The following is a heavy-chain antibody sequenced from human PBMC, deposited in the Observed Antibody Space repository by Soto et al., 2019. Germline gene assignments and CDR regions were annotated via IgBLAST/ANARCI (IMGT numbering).Heavy chain of an antibody. V-gene: IGHV4-59*01. CDR2: MYSSGST. J-gene: IGHJ4*02. CDR1: GGSITLYY. D-gene: IGHD4-17*01. CDR3: ARSTGYGESYFDY. Sequence: SETLSLTCTVSGGSITLYYWNWIRRSPGKGLEWIGYMYSSGSTNYRSSLKSRVTISGDTSKNQFSLRLRSVTAADTAVYFCARSTGYGESYFDYWGQGDLVTVS.